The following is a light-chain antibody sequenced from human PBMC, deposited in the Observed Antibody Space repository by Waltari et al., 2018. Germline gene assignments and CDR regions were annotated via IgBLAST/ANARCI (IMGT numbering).Light chain of an antibody. CDR3: LQYNGEPRT. Sequence: DIQMTQSPSILSASVGDRVTITCRASQNINTWLAWHQQKPGKAPKLLIYKASSLESGVPSRFSGSGSGTEFTLTISSLQPDDFATYYCLQYNGEPRTFGQGTKVEVK. CDR1: QNINTW. CDR2: KAS. J-gene: IGKJ1*01. V-gene: IGKV1-5*03.